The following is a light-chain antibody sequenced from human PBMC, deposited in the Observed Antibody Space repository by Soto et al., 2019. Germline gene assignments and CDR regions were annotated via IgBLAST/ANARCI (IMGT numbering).Light chain of an antibody. CDR1: QSVSSY. J-gene: IGKJ5*01. Sequence: EIVLTQSPATLSLSPGERATLTCRASQSVSSYLAWCQQKPGQAPRLLIYDASNRATGIPARFSGSGSGTDFTLTISSLEPEDFAVYYCQQRSNWPITFGRGTRLEIK. CDR2: DAS. V-gene: IGKV3-11*01. CDR3: QQRSNWPIT.